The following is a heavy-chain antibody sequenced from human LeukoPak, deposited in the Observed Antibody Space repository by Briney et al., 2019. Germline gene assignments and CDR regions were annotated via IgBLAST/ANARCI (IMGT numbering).Heavy chain of an antibody. CDR1: GFTFSNYN. D-gene: IGHD6-6*01. J-gene: IGHJ5*02. V-gene: IGHV3-21*01. CDR3: ARDPYIVARPVAHWFDP. Sequence: KPGRSLRLSCAASGFTFSNYNMNWVRQAPGKGLEWVSSITGTSTYIYYADSVKGRFTISRDNAKNSLFLQMDGLRADDTAVYYCARDPYIVARPVAHWFDPWGQGTLVTVSS. CDR2: ITGTSTYI.